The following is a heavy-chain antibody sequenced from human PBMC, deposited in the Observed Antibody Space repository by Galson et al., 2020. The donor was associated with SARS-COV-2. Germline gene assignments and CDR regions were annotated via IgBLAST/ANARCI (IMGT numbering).Heavy chain of an antibody. CDR3: ARVPDVATFAGIMVRGIDI. D-gene: IGHD3-10*01. V-gene: IGHV4-4*02. J-gene: IGHJ3*02. CDR2: IFHSGSS. Sequence: ASETLSLTCTVSGGSISSSNWWSWVRHPPGKGLEWIAVIFHSGSSNHNPSLKSRVTVSVDKSNNQFSLRLKSVTAADTAVYYCARVPDVATFAGIMVRGIDIWGQGTMVTGSS. CDR1: GGSISSSNW.